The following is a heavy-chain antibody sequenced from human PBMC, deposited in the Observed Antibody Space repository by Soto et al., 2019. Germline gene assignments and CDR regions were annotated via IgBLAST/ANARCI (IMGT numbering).Heavy chain of an antibody. J-gene: IGHJ4*02. CDR2: ISYDGSNK. D-gene: IGHD6-19*01. V-gene: IGHV3-30*18. Sequence: ESGGGVVQPGRSLRLSCAASGFTFSSYGMHWVRQAPGKGLEWVAVISYDGSNKYYADSVKGRFTISRDNSKNTLYLQMNSLRAEDTAVYYCAKWLVGFDYWGQGTLVTVSS. CDR3: AKWLVGFDY. CDR1: GFTFSSYG.